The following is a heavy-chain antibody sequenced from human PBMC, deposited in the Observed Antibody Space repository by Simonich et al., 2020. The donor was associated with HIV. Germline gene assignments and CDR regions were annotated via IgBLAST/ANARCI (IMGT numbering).Heavy chain of an antibody. CDR2: ISYDGSNK. Sequence: QVQLVESGGGVVQPGRSLRLSCAASGFTFSSYAMHWVRQAPGKGLEGVAVISYDGSNKYYADSVKGRFTISRDNSQKTLYLQMNSLRAEDTAVYYWASGGSISSVWADDYWGQGTLVTVPS. CDR1: GFTFSSYA. J-gene: IGHJ4*02. CDR3: ASGGSISSVWADDY. D-gene: IGHD3-16*01. V-gene: IGHV3-30*07.